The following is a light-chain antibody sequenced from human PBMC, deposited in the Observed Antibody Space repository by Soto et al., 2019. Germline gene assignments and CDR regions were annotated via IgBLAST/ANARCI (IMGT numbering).Light chain of an antibody. Sequence: QSVLTRPPSASGSPGQSVAISCTGTSSDVGATDYVSWYQQHSGKAPKLLLYEVNKRPSGVPDRFSGSKSGNTASLTVSALQADDEADYYCISHAGASNVLGTGTKLTVL. CDR2: EVN. CDR3: ISHAGASNV. V-gene: IGLV2-8*01. CDR1: SSDVGATDY. J-gene: IGLJ1*01.